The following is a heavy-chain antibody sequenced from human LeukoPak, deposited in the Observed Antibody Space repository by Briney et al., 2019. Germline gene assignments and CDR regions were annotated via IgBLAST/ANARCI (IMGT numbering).Heavy chain of an antibody. D-gene: IGHD3-10*01. CDR2: SSSFSDTI. CDR3: ARGRYGSGNDY. V-gene: IGHV3-48*04. Sequence: GGSLRLSCAASGFTFSEYSINWVRQAPGKGLEWVSYSSSFSDTIYYADSVKGRFTISRDNAKNSLFLQMNSLRAEDTAVYYCARGRYGSGNDYWGQGTLVTVSS. J-gene: IGHJ4*02. CDR1: GFTFSEYS.